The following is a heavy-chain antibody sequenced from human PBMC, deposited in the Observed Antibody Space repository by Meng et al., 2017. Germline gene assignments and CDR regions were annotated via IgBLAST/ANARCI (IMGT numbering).Heavy chain of an antibody. CDR3: ARDESYIAVAGPNGFDP. CDR2: IIPIFGTA. V-gene: IGHV1-69*01. D-gene: IGHD6-19*01. CDR1: GGTFSSYA. J-gene: IGHJ5*02. Sequence: GQRVRCGAWVKKPGSSVKVSCKASGGTFSSYAISWVRQAPGQGLEWMGGIIPIFGTANYAQKFQGRVTITADESTSTAYMELSSLRSEDTAVYYCARDESYIAVAGPNGFDPWGQGTLVTVSS.